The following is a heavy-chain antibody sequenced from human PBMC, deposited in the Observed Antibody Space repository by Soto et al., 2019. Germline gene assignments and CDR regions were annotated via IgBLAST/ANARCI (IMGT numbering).Heavy chain of an antibody. Sequence: GASVKASCKASGGTFSYYAITWVRQAPGQGLEWLGRIIPIFGSANYAQKFQGRVTITADESTSTAYMELSSLRSEDTAVYYCARGNHRWLQLWYFDLWGRGTLVTVSS. D-gene: IGHD5-12*01. CDR1: GGTFSYYA. V-gene: IGHV1-69*13. J-gene: IGHJ2*01. CDR2: IIPIFGSA. CDR3: ARGNHRWLQLWYFDL.